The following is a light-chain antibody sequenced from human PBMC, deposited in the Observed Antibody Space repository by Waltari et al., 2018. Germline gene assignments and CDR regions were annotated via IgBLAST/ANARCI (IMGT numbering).Light chain of an antibody. J-gene: IGLJ2*01. CDR3: QSSDSSTTYDI. CDR1: ALPKQY. CDR2: KDP. V-gene: IGLV3-25*03. Sequence: SYELTQPPSVAVSPGQTARITCSGDALPKQYAYWYQQKSGQAPVLVIYKDPERPPGIPGRFSGSSSGTTVTLPISGVQAEDEADYSCQSSDSSTTYDIFGGGTRLTVL.